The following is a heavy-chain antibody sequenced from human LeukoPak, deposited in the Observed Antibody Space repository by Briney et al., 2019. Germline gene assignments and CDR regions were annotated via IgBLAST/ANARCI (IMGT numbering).Heavy chain of an antibody. CDR1: GYTFTSYY. CDR2: INTNTGNP. Sequence: GASVKVSCKASGYTFTSYYMHWVRQAPGQGLEWLGWINTNTGNPTYAQDFTGRFVFSLDTSVNTAYLQISSLKAEDTAVYYCARVVHPYDYESSGLTYDAFDIWGQGTMVTVSS. V-gene: IGHV7-4-1*02. J-gene: IGHJ3*02. CDR3: ARVVHPYDYESSGLTYDAFDI. D-gene: IGHD3-22*01.